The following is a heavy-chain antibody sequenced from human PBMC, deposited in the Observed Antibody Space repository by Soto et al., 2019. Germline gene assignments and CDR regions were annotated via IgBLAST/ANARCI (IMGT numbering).Heavy chain of an antibody. CDR2: IKSKTDGGTT. V-gene: IGHV3-15*01. D-gene: IGHD2-2*01. CDR3: TTEDIVVVPAAPRPYYYYYMDV. CDR1: GFTFSNAW. Sequence: EVQLVESGGGLVKPGGSLRLSCAASGFTFSNAWMSWVRQAPGKGLEWVGRIKSKTDGGTTDYAAPVKGRFTISRDDSKNTLYLQMNSLKTEDTAVYYCTTEDIVVVPAAPRPYYYYYMDVWGKGTTVTVSS. J-gene: IGHJ6*03.